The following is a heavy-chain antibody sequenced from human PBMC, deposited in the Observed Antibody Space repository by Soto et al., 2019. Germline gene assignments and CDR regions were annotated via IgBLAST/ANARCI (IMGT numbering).Heavy chain of an antibody. Sequence: EVQLVEPGGGLVKPGGSLRLSCAASGFTFSISSMNWVRQAPGKVLEWVSSISSSSSYIYYADSVKGRLTISRANDKNSLFLQINSQSVEDTAVYFCTRDGLVYCSISSCYPRHYFDSWGLGSLVSVSS. CDR3: TRDGLVYCSISSCYPRHYFDS. J-gene: IGHJ4*02. V-gene: IGHV3-21*03. CDR2: ISSSSSYI. D-gene: IGHD2-15*01. CDR1: GFTFSISS.